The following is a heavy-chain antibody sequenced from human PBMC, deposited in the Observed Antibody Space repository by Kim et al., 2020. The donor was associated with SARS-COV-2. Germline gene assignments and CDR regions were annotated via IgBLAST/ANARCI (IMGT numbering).Heavy chain of an antibody. CDR2: ISWNSGSI. D-gene: IGHD5-12*01. CDR3: AKDNGYNPFDY. Sequence: GGSLRLSCAASGFTFDDYAMHWVRQAPGKGLEWVSGISWNSGSIGYADSVKGRFTISRDNAKNSLYLQMNSLRAEDTALYYCAKDNGYNPFDYWGQGTLVTVSS. CDR1: GFTFDDYA. V-gene: IGHV3-9*01. J-gene: IGHJ4*02.